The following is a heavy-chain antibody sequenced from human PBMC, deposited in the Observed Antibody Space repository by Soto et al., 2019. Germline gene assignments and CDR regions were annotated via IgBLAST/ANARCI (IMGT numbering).Heavy chain of an antibody. V-gene: IGHV1-18*01. J-gene: IGHJ5*02. CDR2: ISAYNGNT. D-gene: IGHD5-18*01. CDR3: ARGQYGYSYGYSHMNWFDP. CDR1: GYTFTSYG. Sequence: ASVKVSCKASGYTFTSYGISWVRQAPGQGLEWMGWISAYNGNTNYAQKLQGRVTMTTDTSTSTAYMELRSLRSDDTAVYYCARGQYGYSYGYSHMNWFDPWGQGTLVTVSS.